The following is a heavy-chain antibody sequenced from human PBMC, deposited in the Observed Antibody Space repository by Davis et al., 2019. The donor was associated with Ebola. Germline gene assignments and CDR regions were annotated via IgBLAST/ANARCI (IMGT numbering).Heavy chain of an antibody. J-gene: IGHJ4*02. D-gene: IGHD2-15*01. CDR1: GGTFSSYT. CDR2: VSGYNGNT. Sequence: AASVKVSCKASGGTFSSYTISWVRQAPGQGLEWMGWVSGYNGNTIYAQKFQGRFTMTTDTSTSTAYMELRSLRSDDTAVYYCARGGCSGGSCYSADYWGQGTLVTVSS. V-gene: IGHV1-18*01. CDR3: ARGGCSGGSCYSADY.